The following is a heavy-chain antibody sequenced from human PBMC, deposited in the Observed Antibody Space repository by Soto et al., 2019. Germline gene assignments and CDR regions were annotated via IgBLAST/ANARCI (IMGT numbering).Heavy chain of an antibody. J-gene: IGHJ4*02. D-gene: IGHD3-10*01. CDR3: VGGEYYFDY. CDR1: GFPFTSYG. V-gene: IGHV3-30*03. Sequence: QVQLVESGGGVVQPGRSLRLSCAASGFPFTSYGMHCVRDGPDKGLEWVAIISYDGSDKYYADSVKGRFTISRDNSKNTLYLQMNSLRPEDTALYYCVGGEYYFDYRGQGTLVIVSS. CDR2: ISYDGSDK.